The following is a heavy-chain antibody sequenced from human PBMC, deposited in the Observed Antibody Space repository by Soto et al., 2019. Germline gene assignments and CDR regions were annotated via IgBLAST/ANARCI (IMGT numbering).Heavy chain of an antibody. J-gene: IGHJ4*02. CDR3: ASGGDWKFDY. Sequence: QVQLQESGPGLVKPSGTLSLTCAVSGDSISSDKWWSWVRQPPGKGLEWIGEIYHSGRTNCNPSLKSRITMSVEKSKNQFSLELSSMTAADTAVYYCASGGDWKFDYWGQGSLVTFSS. V-gene: IGHV4-4*02. CDR1: GDSISSDKW. D-gene: IGHD2-21*02. CDR2: IYHSGRT.